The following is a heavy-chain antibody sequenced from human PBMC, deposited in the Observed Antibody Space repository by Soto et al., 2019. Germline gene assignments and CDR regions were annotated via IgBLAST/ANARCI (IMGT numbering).Heavy chain of an antibody. V-gene: IGHV3-30-3*01. D-gene: IGHD3-22*01. CDR1: GFTFSSYA. J-gene: IGHJ3*02. CDR3: ARDGYYYDSSGYYHDAFDI. Sequence: GGSLRLSCAASGFTFSSYAMHWVRQAPGKGLEWVAVISYDGSNKYYADSVKGRFTISRDNSKNTLYPQMNSLRAEDTAVYYCARDGYYYDSSGYYHDAFDIWGQGTMVTVSS. CDR2: ISYDGSNK.